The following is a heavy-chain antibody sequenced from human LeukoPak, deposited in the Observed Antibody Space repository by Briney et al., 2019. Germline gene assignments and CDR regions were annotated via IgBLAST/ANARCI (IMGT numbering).Heavy chain of an antibody. J-gene: IGHJ4*02. D-gene: IGHD3-10*01. CDR2: ISGSGGST. V-gene: IGHV3-23*01. Sequence: AGGSLRLSCAASGFTFSSYAMSWVRQAPGKGLEWVSAISGSGGSTYYADSVKGRFTISRDNPKNTLYLQMNSLRAEDTAVYYCAKAASGMVGAGSHYFDYWGQGTLDTVSS. CDR3: AKAASGMVGAGSHYFDY. CDR1: GFTFSSYA.